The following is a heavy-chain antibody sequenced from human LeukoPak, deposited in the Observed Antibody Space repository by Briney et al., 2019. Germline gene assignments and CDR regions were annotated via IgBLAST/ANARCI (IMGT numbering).Heavy chain of an antibody. CDR2: INHSGST. D-gene: IGHD5-18*01. CDR3: ARGGYSYGYNFDY. V-gene: IGHV4-34*01. J-gene: IGHJ4*02. Sequence: SETLSLTCAVYGGSFSGYYWSWIRQPPGKGLEWIGEINHSGSTNYNPSLKSRVTISVDTSKNQFSLKLSSVTAADTAVYYCARGGYSYGYNFDYWGQGTPVTVSS. CDR1: GGSFSGYY.